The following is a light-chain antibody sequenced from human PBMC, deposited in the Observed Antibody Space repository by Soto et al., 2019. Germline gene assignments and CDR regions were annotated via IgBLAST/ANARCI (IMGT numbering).Light chain of an antibody. Sequence: EIVMTQSPDTLSVSPGERATLSCRASQSVSSNLAWYQQIPGQAPRLLIYGASTRATGFPARFSGSGSATEFTFTISNLQSEDFAVYYCQQYYAWPLTFGGGTKV. J-gene: IGKJ4*01. CDR2: GAS. CDR3: QQYYAWPLT. V-gene: IGKV3-15*01. CDR1: QSVSSN.